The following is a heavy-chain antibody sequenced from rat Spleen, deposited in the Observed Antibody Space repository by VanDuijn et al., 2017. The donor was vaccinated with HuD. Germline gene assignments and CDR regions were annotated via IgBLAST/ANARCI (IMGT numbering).Heavy chain of an antibody. D-gene: IGHD1-12*02. CDR2: ISTGGDNT. Sequence: EVQLVXSGGGXVQPGRSXKLSXAASXXTFSYYYMAWVRQAPTKGLEWVAYISTGGDNTSYRDSVKGRFTISRDNAKSTLYLQLDSLRSDDTATYYCTTDTFYDGTYYPGGFDYWGQGVMVTVSS. CDR1: XXTFSYYY. CDR3: TTDTFYDGTYYPGGFDY. V-gene: IGHV5-27*01. J-gene: IGHJ2*01.